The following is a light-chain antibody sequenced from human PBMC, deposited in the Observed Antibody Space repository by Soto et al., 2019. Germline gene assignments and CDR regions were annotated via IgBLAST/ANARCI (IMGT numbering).Light chain of an antibody. CDR3: QQYGSSPPLT. Sequence: DILLTQSPGTLSLSPGERATLSCRASQSVSSSYLAWYQQKPGQAPRLLIYGASSRATGIPDRFSGSGSGTDFTLTISRLEPEDFAVYYCQQYGSSPPLTFGGGTKVDIK. J-gene: IGKJ4*01. V-gene: IGKV3-20*01. CDR2: GAS. CDR1: QSVSSSY.